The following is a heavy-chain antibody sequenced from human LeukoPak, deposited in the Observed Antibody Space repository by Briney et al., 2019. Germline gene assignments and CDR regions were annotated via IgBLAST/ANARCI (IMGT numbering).Heavy chain of an antibody. CDR2: INPSSGGT. CDR1: GYIFTDYY. Sequence: ASVKVSCKASGYIFTDYYIHWVRQARGQGLEWMGWINPSSGGTYFAQRFEARVTLTRDTSINTAYMEMRGLTSDDTAIYYCAKSRYSFGSGSTRPLFDHWGQGTLVTVSS. D-gene: IGHD3-10*01. V-gene: IGHV1-2*02. J-gene: IGHJ4*02. CDR3: AKSRYSFGSGSTRPLFDH.